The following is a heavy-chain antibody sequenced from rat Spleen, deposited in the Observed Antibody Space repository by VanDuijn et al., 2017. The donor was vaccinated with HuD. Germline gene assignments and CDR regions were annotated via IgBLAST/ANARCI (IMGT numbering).Heavy chain of an antibody. J-gene: IGHJ2*01. CDR2: ISFDGIST. CDR3: ARRYDFDY. Sequence: EVQLVESGGGLVQPGRSLKVSCAASGFTFSDYNMAWVRQAPKKGLEWVATISFDGISTYYRDSVQGRFTISRDNAKSALYLQMDSLRSEDTATYYCARRYDFDYWGQGVMVTVSS. D-gene: IGHD2-1*01. V-gene: IGHV5-7*01. CDR1: GFTFSDYN.